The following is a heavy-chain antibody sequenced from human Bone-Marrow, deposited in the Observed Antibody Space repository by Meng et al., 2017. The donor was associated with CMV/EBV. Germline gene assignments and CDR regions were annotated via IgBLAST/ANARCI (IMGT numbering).Heavy chain of an antibody. CDR3: ASYSSNWNYYYYGMDV. D-gene: IGHD6-13*01. J-gene: IGHJ6*02. CDR2: ISAYNGNT. CDR1: GYTFTSYG. Sequence: ASVKVSCKASGYTFTSYGISWVRQAPGQGLEWMGWISAYNGNTNYAQKLQGRVTMTTDTSTSTAYMELRSLRSDDTAVYYCASYSSNWNYYYYGMDVWGQGTTVTVSS. V-gene: IGHV1-18*01.